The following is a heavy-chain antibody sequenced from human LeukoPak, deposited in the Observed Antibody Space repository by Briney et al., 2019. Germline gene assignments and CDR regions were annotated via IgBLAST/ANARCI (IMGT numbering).Heavy chain of an antibody. D-gene: IGHD1-26*01. CDR2: ISSSSSTI. Sequence: GGSLRLSCAASGFTFGSYSMNWVRQAPGKGLEWVSYISSSSSTIYYADSVKGRFTISRDNAKNSLYLQMNSLRAEDTAVYYCASGVGATTRYFDYWGQGTLVTVSS. V-gene: IGHV3-48*04. CDR3: ASGVGATTRYFDY. J-gene: IGHJ4*02. CDR1: GFTFGSYS.